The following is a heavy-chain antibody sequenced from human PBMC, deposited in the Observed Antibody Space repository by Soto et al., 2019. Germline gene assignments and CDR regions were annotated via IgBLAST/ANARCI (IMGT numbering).Heavy chain of an antibody. V-gene: IGHV3-11*01. CDR3: ARSGGYCSSTSCYSNWFDP. Sequence: GGSLRISCAASGFTFSDYYMSWIRQAPGKGLEWVSYISSSGSTIYYADSVKGRFTISRDNAKNSLYLQMNSLRAEDTAVYYCARSGGYCSSTSCYSNWFDPWGQGTLVTVS. CDR2: ISSSGSTI. J-gene: IGHJ5*02. D-gene: IGHD2-2*01. CDR1: GFTFSDYY.